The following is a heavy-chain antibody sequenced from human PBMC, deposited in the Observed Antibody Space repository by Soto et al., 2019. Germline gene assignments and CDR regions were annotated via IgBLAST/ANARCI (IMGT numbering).Heavy chain of an antibody. J-gene: IGHJ4*02. Sequence: SETLSLTCTVSGDSISTFYWSWIRQPPGKGLEWIGYIHYSGSTSYNPSLESRVSVSVDTSKNQFSLKVSAVTAADTAVYYCASSQKGYNWNYFDHWGQGALVTVSS. CDR3: ASSQKGYNWNYFDH. CDR1: GDSISTFY. V-gene: IGHV4-59*04. CDR2: IHYSGST. D-gene: IGHD1-20*01.